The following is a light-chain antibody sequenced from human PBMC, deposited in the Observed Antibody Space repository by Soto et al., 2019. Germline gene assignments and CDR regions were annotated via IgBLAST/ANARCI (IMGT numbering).Light chain of an antibody. Sequence: QSALTQPASVSGSPGQSITISCTGTSSDVGGYNYVSWYQQHPGKAPKLMIYDVSNRPSGVSNRFSGSKSGNTASLTISGLQAEDEADDYCCSYTTSGTLVFGGGTKLTVL. V-gene: IGLV2-14*01. CDR2: DVS. J-gene: IGLJ2*01. CDR3: CSYTTSGTLV. CDR1: SSDVGGYNY.